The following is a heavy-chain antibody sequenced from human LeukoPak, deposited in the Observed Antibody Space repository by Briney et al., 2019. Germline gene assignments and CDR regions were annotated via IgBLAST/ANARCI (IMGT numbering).Heavy chain of an antibody. V-gene: IGHV4-4*07. CDR3: ARGEHTCDY. CDR1: GGSINNYY. D-gene: IGHD1-26*01. J-gene: IGHJ4*02. Sequence: SEALSLTCTVSGGSINNYYWNWIRQSAGRGLGWIGRISDSGYTNYNPSVQSRLSMSVDTSKNQFSLRLTSVTAADTAVYYCARGEHTCDYWGQGTLVSVSS. CDR2: ISDSGYT.